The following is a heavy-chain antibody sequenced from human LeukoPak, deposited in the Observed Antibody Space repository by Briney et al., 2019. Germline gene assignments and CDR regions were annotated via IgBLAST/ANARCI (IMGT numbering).Heavy chain of an antibody. Sequence: PGGSLRLSCAASGFTFSSYAMNWVRQAPGKGLEWVAGISSGDRTFHAESVKGRFTISRDKSKDTLYLQMNSLRAEDPAVYYCAKDATASPYFHWFDNWGQGTQVIVSS. CDR3: AKDATASPYFHWFDN. J-gene: IGHJ4*02. D-gene: IGHD3-9*01. V-gene: IGHV3-23*01. CDR2: ISSGDRT. CDR1: GFTFSSYA.